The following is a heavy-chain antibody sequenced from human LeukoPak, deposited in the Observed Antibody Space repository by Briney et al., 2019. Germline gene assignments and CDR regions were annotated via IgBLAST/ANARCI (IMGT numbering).Heavy chain of an antibody. CDR3: ARKDGDI. V-gene: IGHV4-61*02. CDR1: GGSISSGGYY. J-gene: IGHJ3*02. Sequence: KPSQTLSLTCTVSGGSISSGGYYWSWIRQPAGRGLEWIGRIDASGSTNYNPSLKSRVTMSVDSSKNQFSLKVSSVTAADTAVYYCARKDGDIWGQGTMVTVSS. D-gene: IGHD5-24*01. CDR2: IDASGST.